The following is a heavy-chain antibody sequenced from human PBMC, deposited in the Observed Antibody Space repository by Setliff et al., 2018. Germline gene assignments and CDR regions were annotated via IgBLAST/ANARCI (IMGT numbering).Heavy chain of an antibody. V-gene: IGHV4-4*07. Sequence: SETLSLTCTVSGGSISSYYWSWIRQPAGKGLEWIGHIYTSGSTNYNPSLKSRVTMSVDTSKNQFSLKLSSVTAADTAVYYCARKGISALSGAFDMWGQGIMVTVSS. CDR2: IYTSGST. D-gene: IGHD1-26*01. CDR3: ARKGISALSGAFDM. CDR1: GGSISSYY. J-gene: IGHJ3*02.